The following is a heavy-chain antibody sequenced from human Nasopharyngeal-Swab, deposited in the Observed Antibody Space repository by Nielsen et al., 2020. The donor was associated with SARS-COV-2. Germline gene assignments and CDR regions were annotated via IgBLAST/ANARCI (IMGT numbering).Heavy chain of an antibody. D-gene: IGHD5-18*01. CDR3: ARVPYNYGQFYFDY. Sequence: KVSCKASGYTFTNYWIGWVRQMPGKGLEWMGIIYPNDADTRYSPSFQGQVTISADKSISAAYLQWSSLKASDTAIYYCARVPYNYGQFYFDYWGQGTLVTVSS. J-gene: IGHJ4*02. V-gene: IGHV5-51*01. CDR2: IYPNDADT. CDR1: GYTFTNYW.